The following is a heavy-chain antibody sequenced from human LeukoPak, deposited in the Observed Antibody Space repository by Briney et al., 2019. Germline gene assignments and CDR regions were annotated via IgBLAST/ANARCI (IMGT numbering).Heavy chain of an antibody. Sequence: GGSLRLSCTASGFTFNSAWLTWVRQGPGEGLEWVARIKSKTDGGTTDYAAPVKGRFTISRDDSKSKLYLQMNSLKIEDTAVYYCTTEGYCSGGDCYSYDNWGQGTLVTVSS. CDR3: TTEGYCSGGDCYSYDN. V-gene: IGHV3-15*01. J-gene: IGHJ4*02. CDR2: IKSKTDGGTT. CDR1: GFTFNSAW. D-gene: IGHD2-15*01.